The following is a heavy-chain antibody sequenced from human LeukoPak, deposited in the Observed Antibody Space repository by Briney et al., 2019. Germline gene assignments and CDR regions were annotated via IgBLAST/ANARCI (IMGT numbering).Heavy chain of an antibody. CDR2: ISGSGGTT. CDR1: GFTFSSYA. V-gene: IGHV3-23*01. CDR3: AGSDTYYYYYMDV. D-gene: IGHD5-18*01. Sequence: GGSLRLSCAASGFTFSSYAMSWFRQAPGKGLEWVSAISGSGGTTYYAASVKGRFTISRDNSKNTLYLQMNSLRAEDTAVYYCAGSDTYYYYYMDVWGKGTTVTVSS. J-gene: IGHJ6*03.